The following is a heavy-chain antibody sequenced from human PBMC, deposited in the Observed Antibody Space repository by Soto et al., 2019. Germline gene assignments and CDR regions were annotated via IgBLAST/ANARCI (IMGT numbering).Heavy chain of an antibody. CDR1: GYTFTSYD. Sequence: ASVKVSCKASGYTFTSYDVTWERQAPGQGLEWMGWISTSTGNTNYAQKPQGRVTMTTDTSASTAYMELVSLRTDDTAVYFCARGEGFAARHDVYHLWAKATMVTVSS. J-gene: IGHJ3*01. D-gene: IGHD6-6*01. V-gene: IGHV1-18*04. CDR3: ARGEGFAARHDVYHL. CDR2: ISTSTGNT.